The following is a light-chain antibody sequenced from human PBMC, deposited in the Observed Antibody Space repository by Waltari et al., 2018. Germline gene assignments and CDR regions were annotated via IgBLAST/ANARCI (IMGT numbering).Light chain of an antibody. CDR1: DIGSKT. CDR2: DDS. CDR3: QIWDGNSDRFVV. V-gene: IGLV3-21*02. Sequence: SYVVTQPPSVSVAPGQAAKITCAGNDIGSKTVQWYQQKPGRAPVVVVYDDSDRPSGIPDRFSGSNTGNTATLTISRVEAGDEADYYYQIWDGNSDRFVVFGGGTKLTVL. J-gene: IGLJ2*01.